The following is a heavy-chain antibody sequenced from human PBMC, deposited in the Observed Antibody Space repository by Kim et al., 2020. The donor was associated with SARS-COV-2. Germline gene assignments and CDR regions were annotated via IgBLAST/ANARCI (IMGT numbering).Heavy chain of an antibody. Sequence: GGSLRLSCAASGFTFSSYWMHWVRQAPGKGLVWVSRINSDGSSTSYADSVKGRFTISRDNAKNTLYLQMNSLRAEDTAVYYCARDSRYSSGWYDMDVWGQGTTVTVSS. CDR2: INSDGSST. J-gene: IGHJ6*02. V-gene: IGHV3-74*01. CDR1: GFTFSSYW. CDR3: ARDSRYSSGWYDMDV. D-gene: IGHD6-19*01.